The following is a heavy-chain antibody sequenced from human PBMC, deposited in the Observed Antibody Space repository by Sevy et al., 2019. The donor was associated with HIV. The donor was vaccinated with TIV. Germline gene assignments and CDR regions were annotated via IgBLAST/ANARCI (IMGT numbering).Heavy chain of an antibody. CDR2: IKSKSDGGTR. CDR1: GFTFSNAW. D-gene: IGHD3-10*01. V-gene: IGHV3-15*01. CDR3: TTYPRFGGNYYMDV. J-gene: IGHJ6*03. Sequence: GGSLRLSCAASGFTFSNAWMIWVRQGPGKGLEWVGRIKSKSDGGTREYAAPVKGRFTISRDDSKNTLYLQVNSQETEDTALYYCTTYPRFGGNYYMDVWGKGTTVTVSS.